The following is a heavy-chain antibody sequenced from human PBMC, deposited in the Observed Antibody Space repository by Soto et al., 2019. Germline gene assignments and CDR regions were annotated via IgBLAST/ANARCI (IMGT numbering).Heavy chain of an antibody. D-gene: IGHD3-10*01. Sequence: QVQLVQSGAEVKKPGASVKVSCKASGYTFTGYYMHWVRQAPGQGLEWMGWINPNSGGTNYAQKLQGWVTMTRDTSISTAYMELSRLRSDDTAVYYCARDGQWFGELLRGMDVWGQGTTVTVSS. CDR2: INPNSGGT. CDR3: ARDGQWFGELLRGMDV. CDR1: GYTFTGYY. V-gene: IGHV1-2*04. J-gene: IGHJ6*02.